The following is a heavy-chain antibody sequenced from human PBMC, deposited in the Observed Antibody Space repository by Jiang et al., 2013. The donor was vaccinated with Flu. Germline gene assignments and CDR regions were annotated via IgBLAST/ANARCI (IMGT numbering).Heavy chain of an antibody. CDR1: GGPISDYY. CDR3: AGHRAVINDYYYGMDV. J-gene: IGHJ6*02. Sequence: LLKPSETLSLTCTVSGGPISDYYWNWVRQSPGKGLEWIGYIYYTGSTNYNPSLKSRVTISVDTSKNQISLKLSSVTAADRAVYYCAGHRAVINDYYYGMDVWGQGTTVTVSS. CDR2: IYYTGST. D-gene: IGHD2-21*01. V-gene: IGHV4-59*13.